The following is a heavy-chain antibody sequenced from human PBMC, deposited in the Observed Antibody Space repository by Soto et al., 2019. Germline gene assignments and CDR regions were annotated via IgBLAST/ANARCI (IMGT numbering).Heavy chain of an antibody. J-gene: IGHJ5*02. D-gene: IGHD3-3*01. CDR2: ISSSSSYT. V-gene: IGHV3-11*06. Sequence: GGSLRLSCAASGFTFSDYYMSCIRQAPGNGLDWLSYISSSSSYTNYADSVKGRFTISRDNAKNSLYLQMNSLRAEDTAVYYCARANYDFWSGYYYYWFDPWGQGTLVTVSS. CDR3: ARANYDFWSGYYYYWFDP. CDR1: GFTFSDYY.